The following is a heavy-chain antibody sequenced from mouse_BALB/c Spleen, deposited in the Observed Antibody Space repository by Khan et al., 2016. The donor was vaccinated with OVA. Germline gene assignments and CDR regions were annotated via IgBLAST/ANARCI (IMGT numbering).Heavy chain of an antibody. CDR1: GFTFNTYA. V-gene: IGHV10-1*02. J-gene: IGHJ4*01. Sequence: EVQLVESGGGLVQPKGSLKLSCAASGFTFNTYAMNWVRQAPGKGLEWVARIRSKSNNYATYYADSVKDRFTISRDDSHSMLYLQMNNLKTEDTAMYYCVKIYDGYYYAMDYWGQGTSVTVSS. CDR2: IRSKSNNYAT. CDR3: VKIYDGYYYAMDY. D-gene: IGHD2-3*01.